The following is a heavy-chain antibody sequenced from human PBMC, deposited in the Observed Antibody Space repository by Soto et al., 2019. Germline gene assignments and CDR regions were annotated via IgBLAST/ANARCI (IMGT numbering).Heavy chain of an antibody. J-gene: IGHJ4*02. D-gene: IGHD1-26*01. CDR2: INSDGSGT. Sequence: EVQLVESGGGLVQPGGSLRLSCEASGFTFSNYWMHWVRQAPGKGLVWVSRINSDGSGTSYADSVKGRFTIPRDNAKNTLYVQMNSLRADDTAVYYCARGRGVGATASGYWGQGTLVTVSS. CDR3: ARGRGVGATASGY. V-gene: IGHV3-74*01. CDR1: GFTFSNYW.